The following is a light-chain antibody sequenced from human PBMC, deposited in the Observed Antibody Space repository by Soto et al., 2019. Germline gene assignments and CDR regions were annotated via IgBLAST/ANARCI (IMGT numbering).Light chain of an antibody. CDR2: KAA. Sequence: IQMTQSPSTLSASVGDRVTITCRASQSISSWLAWYQQKPGKAPKLLIYKAASLESGIPSRFSGSGSGTDFTLTLRILQHDDFNTHYRQHYHDSPEAFGK. V-gene: IGKV1-5*03. CDR1: QSISSW. J-gene: IGKJ5*01. CDR3: QHYHDSPEA.